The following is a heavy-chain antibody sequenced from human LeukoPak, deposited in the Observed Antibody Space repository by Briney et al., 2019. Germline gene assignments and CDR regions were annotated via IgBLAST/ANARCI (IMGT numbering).Heavy chain of an antibody. CDR1: GYTFTSYY. CDR3: ARGLLGFMRSDYSNYWDNWFDP. D-gene: IGHD4-11*01. V-gene: IGHV1-46*01. Sequence: ASVKVSCKASGYTFTSYYMHWVRQAPGQGLEWMGIINPSGGSTSYAQKFQGRVTITRNTSINTAYMELSSLKSDDTAVYYCARGLLGFMRSDYSNYWDNWFDPWGQGTLVTVSS. CDR2: INPSGGST. J-gene: IGHJ5*02.